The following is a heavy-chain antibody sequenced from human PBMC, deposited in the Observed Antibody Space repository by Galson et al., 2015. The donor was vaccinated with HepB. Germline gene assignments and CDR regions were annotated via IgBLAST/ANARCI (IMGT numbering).Heavy chain of an antibody. D-gene: IGHD3-10*01. CDR1: GYTFTSYA. Sequence: SVKVSCKASGYTFTSYAMHWVRQAPGQRLEWMGWINAGNGNTKYSQKFQGRVTITRDTSASTAYMELSSLRSEDTAVYYCARVLTKMREYNWFDPWGQGTLVTVSS. J-gene: IGHJ5*02. CDR3: ARVLTKMREYNWFDP. V-gene: IGHV1-3*01. CDR2: INAGNGNT.